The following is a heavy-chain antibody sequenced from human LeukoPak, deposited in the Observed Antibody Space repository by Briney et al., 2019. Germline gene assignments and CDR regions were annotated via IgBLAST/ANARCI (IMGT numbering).Heavy chain of an antibody. V-gene: IGHV4-39*07. CDR2: IYYSGST. D-gene: IGHD2-15*01. CDR1: GGSISSSSYY. CDR3: ARDGVYCSGGSCYSHLDY. Sequence: SETLSLTCTVSGGSISSSSYYWGWIRQPPGKGLERIGSIYYSGSTYYNPSLESRVTISVDTSKNQFSLKLSSVTAADTAVYYCARDGVYCSGGSCYSHLDYWGQGTLVTVSS. J-gene: IGHJ4*02.